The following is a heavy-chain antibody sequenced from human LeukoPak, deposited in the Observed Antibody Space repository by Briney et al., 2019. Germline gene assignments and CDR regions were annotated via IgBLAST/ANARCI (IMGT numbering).Heavy chain of an antibody. CDR3: ARGRFLEWFNSEYNWFDP. CDR1: GGTFSSYA. J-gene: IGHJ5*02. D-gene: IGHD3-3*01. Sequence: SVKVSCKASGGTFSSYAISWVRQAPGQGLEWMGGIIPIFGTANYAQKFQGRVTITADESTSTAYMELSSLRPEDTAVYYCARGRFLEWFNSEYNWFDPWGQGTLVTVSS. CDR2: IIPIFGTA. V-gene: IGHV1-69*13.